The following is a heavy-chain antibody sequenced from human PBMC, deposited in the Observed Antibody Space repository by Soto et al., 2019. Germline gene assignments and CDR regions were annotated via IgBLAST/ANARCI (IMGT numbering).Heavy chain of an antibody. CDR3: ARDPGIYYGMDV. CDR1: GFTFSDYY. CDR2: ISSGGFTI. V-gene: IGHV3-11*01. J-gene: IGHJ6*02. Sequence: VGSLRLSCTASGFTFSDYYMTWIRQAPGKGLEWLSYISSGGFTIYYADSVKGRFTVSRDNAKNSMYLQMNTLRVEDTAVYYCARDPGIYYGMDVWGQGTTVTVSS. D-gene: IGHD3-10*01.